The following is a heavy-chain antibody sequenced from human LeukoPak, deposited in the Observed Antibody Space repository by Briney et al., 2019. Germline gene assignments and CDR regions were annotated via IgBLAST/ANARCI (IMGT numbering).Heavy chain of an antibody. D-gene: IGHD2-2*02. CDR2: ISYDGSNK. CDR1: GFTFSSYA. J-gene: IGHJ6*02. Sequence: GRSLRLSCAASGFTFSSYAMHWVRQAPGKGLEWVAVISYDGSNKYYADSVKGRFTISRDNSKNTLYLQMNSLRAEDTAVYYCARDLDLGYCSSTSCYIRGYYYYGRDVWGQGTTVTVSS. V-gene: IGHV3-30-3*01. CDR3: ARDLDLGYCSSTSCYIRGYYYYGRDV.